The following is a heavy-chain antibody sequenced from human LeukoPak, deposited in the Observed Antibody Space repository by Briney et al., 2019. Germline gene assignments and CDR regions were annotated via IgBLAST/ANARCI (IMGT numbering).Heavy chain of an antibody. CDR2: ISGSGGST. V-gene: IGHV3-23*01. J-gene: IGHJ4*02. CDR3: AKGTTMVRGVIITFDD. Sequence: GGSLRLSCAASGFTFSNYAMNWVRQGPGKGLEWVSVISGSGGSTYYADSVKGRFTISRDNSKNTLYLQMNSLRAEDTAVYYCAKGTTMVRGVIITFDDWGQGTLVTVSS. D-gene: IGHD3-10*01. CDR1: GFTFSNYA.